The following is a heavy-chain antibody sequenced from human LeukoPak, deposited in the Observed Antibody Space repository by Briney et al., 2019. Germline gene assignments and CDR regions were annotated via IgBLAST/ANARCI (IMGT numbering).Heavy chain of an antibody. CDR2: IYSGGST. CDR3: ARGGGDDAFDI. J-gene: IGHJ3*02. CDR1: GFTFSSYA. V-gene: IGHV3-66*01. D-gene: IGHD3-16*01. Sequence: GGSLRLSCGASGFTFSSYAMSWVRQAPGKGLEWVSVIYSGGSTYYADSVKGRFTISRDTSKNTLYLQMNSLRAEDTAVYFCARGGGDDAFDIWGQGTMVTVSS.